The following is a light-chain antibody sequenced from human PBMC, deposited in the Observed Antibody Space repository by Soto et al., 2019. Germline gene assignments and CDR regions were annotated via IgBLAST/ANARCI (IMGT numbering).Light chain of an antibody. Sequence: QSVLTQPPSASGTPGQMVTISCSGSSSNIGSNAINWYQQLPGTAPKLLMHSSNQRPSGVPDRFSGSKSGTSASLAISGLQSEDEADYYCAAWDDSLNGVVFGGGTKLTVL. CDR3: AAWDDSLNGVV. CDR2: SSN. V-gene: IGLV1-44*01. J-gene: IGLJ2*01. CDR1: SSNIGSNA.